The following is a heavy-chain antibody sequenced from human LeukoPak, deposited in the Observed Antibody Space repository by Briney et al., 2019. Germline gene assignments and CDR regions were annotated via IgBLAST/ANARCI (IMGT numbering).Heavy chain of an antibody. Sequence: SVKVSCKASGGTFSSYAISWVRQAPGQGLEWMGGIIPIFGTANYAQKFQGRVTITADESTSTAYIELSSLRSEDTAVYYCARGPYAAYNWNRGDYYYMDVWGKGTTVTVSS. D-gene: IGHD1-20*01. J-gene: IGHJ6*03. CDR2: IIPIFGTA. V-gene: IGHV1-69*13. CDR1: GGTFSSYA. CDR3: ARGPYAAYNWNRGDYYYMDV.